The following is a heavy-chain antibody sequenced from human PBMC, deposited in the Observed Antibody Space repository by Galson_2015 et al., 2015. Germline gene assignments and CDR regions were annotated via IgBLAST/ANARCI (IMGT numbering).Heavy chain of an antibody. CDR2: IKQDGSEK. D-gene: IGHD2-15*01. J-gene: IGHJ6*03. CDR3: ARDVVVVAAAYYYYYMDV. CDR1: GFTFSSYW. Sequence: SLRLSCAASGFTFSSYWMSWVRQAPGKGLEWVANIKQDGSEKYYVDSVKGRFTISRDNAKNSLYLQMNSLRAEDTAVYYCARDVVVVAAAYYYYYMDVWGKGTTVTVSS. V-gene: IGHV3-7*04.